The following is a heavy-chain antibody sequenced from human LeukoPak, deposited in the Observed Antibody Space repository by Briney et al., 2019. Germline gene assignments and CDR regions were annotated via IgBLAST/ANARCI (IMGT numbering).Heavy chain of an antibody. V-gene: IGHV4-4*09. J-gene: IGHJ4*02. D-gene: IGHD6-6*01. Sequence: SETLSLTCIVSGGSISSYYWSWIRQPPGKGLEWIGYIYTSGSTNYNPSLKSRVTISVDTSKNQFSLKLSSVTAADTAVYYCARHRGYSSSPFDYWGQGTLVTVSS. CDR1: GGSISSYY. CDR3: ARHRGYSSSPFDY. CDR2: IYTSGST.